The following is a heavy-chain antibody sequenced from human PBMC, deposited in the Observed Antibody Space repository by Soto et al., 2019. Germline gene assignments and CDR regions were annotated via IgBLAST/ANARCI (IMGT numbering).Heavy chain of an antibody. Sequence: EVQLVESGGGLVKPGGSLRLSCAASGFTFSSYSMNWVRQAPGKGLEWVSSISSSSSYIYSADSVKGRFTISRDNAKNSLYLQTNSLRAEDTAVYYCAREDYSNFDYWGQGTLVTVSS. J-gene: IGHJ4*02. CDR1: GFTFSSYS. CDR2: ISSSSSYI. V-gene: IGHV3-21*01. CDR3: AREDYSNFDY. D-gene: IGHD4-4*01.